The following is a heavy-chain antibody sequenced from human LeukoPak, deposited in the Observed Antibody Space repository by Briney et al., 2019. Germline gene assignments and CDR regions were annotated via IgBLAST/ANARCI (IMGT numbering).Heavy chain of an antibody. J-gene: IGHJ4*02. CDR3: AKGTGVYYGPFDS. Sequence: PGRSLRLSCAASGFTFEGFALFWVRRAPGKGLEGVSGINWNSGSVDFADSVKGRFTTSRDNARNSLYLQMNSLRTEDTALYYCAKGTGVYYGPFDSWGQGTLVPVSS. D-gene: IGHD3-10*01. CDR1: GFTFEGFA. CDR2: INWNSGSV. V-gene: IGHV3-9*01.